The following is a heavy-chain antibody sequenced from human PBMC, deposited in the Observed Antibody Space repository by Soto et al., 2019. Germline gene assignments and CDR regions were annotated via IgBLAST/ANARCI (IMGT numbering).Heavy chain of an antibody. Sequence: GGSLRLSCTVSGFTFGSHAMSWVRQAPGKGLECVSGISGSGGTTFYADSVKGRFTISRDNSKKTLYLQMNSLRAEDTAVYYCAKTPYDFWSSGQYLFDHWGEGTLVNV. D-gene: IGHD3-3*01. CDR1: GFTFGSHA. J-gene: IGHJ4*02. V-gene: IGHV3-23*01. CDR2: ISGSGGTT. CDR3: AKTPYDFWSSGQYLFDH.